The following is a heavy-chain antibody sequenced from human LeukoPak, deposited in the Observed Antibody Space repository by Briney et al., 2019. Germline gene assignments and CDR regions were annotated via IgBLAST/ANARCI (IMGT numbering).Heavy chain of an antibody. CDR1: GFTFNNYP. CDR2: IRYDGSNK. Sequence: GGTLRLSCAASGFTFNNYPMSWVRQAPGKGLEWVAFIRYDGSNKYYADSVKGRFTISRDNSKNTLYLQMNSLRAEDTAVYYCAKDLDYYGSGSAFDYWGQGTLVTVSS. J-gene: IGHJ4*02. D-gene: IGHD3-10*01. CDR3: AKDLDYYGSGSAFDY. V-gene: IGHV3-30*02.